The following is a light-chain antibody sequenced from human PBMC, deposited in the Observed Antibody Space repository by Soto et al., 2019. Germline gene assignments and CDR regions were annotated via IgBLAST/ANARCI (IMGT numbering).Light chain of an antibody. Sequence: EIVMTQSPAPLSVSPGERATLSCRASQSVSSNLAWYQQKPGQAPRLLIYASSNRATGIPDRFSGSASGTDFTLTINRLEPEDFAVYYCQLYGISPHFGQGTRLEIK. CDR1: QSVSSN. CDR2: ASS. J-gene: IGKJ5*01. V-gene: IGKV3D-15*01. CDR3: QLYGISPH.